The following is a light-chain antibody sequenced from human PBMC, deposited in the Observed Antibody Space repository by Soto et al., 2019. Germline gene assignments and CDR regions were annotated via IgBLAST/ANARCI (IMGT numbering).Light chain of an antibody. CDR1: SSDVGDYHY. Sequence: QSALTQPASVSGSPGQSITIPCTGTSSDVGDYHYVSWYQQHPGKAPKLMIYDVSYRPSGVSNRFAGSKSGDTASLTISGLQAEDEADYYCSSYTTSSTVLFGGRTKLTVL. V-gene: IGLV2-14*03. J-gene: IGLJ2*01. CDR3: SSYTTSSTVL. CDR2: DVS.